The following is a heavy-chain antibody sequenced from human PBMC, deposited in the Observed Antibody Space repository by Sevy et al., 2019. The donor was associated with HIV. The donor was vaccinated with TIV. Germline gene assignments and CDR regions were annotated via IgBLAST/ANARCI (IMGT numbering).Heavy chain of an antibody. V-gene: IGHV4-39*01. CDR1: GGSISSSSYY. CDR3: ARNDYSNYVDVYNWFDP. J-gene: IGHJ5*02. Sequence: SETLSLTCTVSGGSISSSSYYWGWIRQPPGKGLEWIGSIYYSGSTYYNPSLKSLVTISVDTSKNQFSLKLSSVTAADTAVYYCARNDYSNYVDVYNWFDPWGQGTLVTVSS. CDR2: IYYSGST. D-gene: IGHD4-4*01.